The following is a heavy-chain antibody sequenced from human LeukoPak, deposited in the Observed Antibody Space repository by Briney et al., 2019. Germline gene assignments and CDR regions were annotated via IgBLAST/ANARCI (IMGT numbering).Heavy chain of an antibody. CDR1: GFTASINY. CDR3: AQGHTYYYASTGYHFDS. D-gene: IGHD3-22*01. V-gene: IGHV3-23*01. CDR2: ISGSGGST. Sequence: GGSLRLSCAASGFTASINYMSWVRHAPGEGLEWVSAISGSGGSTYYADSVKGRFTISRDNSKNTLYLLMNSLRAEDTAVYYCAQGHTYYYASTGYHFDSWGQGTLVTVSS. J-gene: IGHJ4*02.